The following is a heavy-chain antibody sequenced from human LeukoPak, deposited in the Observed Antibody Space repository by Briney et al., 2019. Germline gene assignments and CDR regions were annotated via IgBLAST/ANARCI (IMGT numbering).Heavy chain of an antibody. D-gene: IGHD3-10*01. V-gene: IGHV3-7*04. CDR3: ASDREYYYGSGSFDY. CDR1: GFTFSSYW. CDR2: IKQDGSEK. Sequence: GGSLRLSCAASGFTFSSYWMSWVRQAPGKGLEWVTKIKQDGSEKYYVDSVKGRFTISRDNAKNSLYLQMNSLRAEDTAVYHCASDREYYYGSGSFDYWGQGTLVTVSS. J-gene: IGHJ4*02.